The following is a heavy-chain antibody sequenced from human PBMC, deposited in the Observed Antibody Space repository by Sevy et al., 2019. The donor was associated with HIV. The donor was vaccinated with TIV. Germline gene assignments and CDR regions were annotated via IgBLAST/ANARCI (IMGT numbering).Heavy chain of an antibody. CDR3: ARDLGFGELAYYFDY. CDR1: GFTFSSYW. CDR2: IKQDGSEK. Sequence: GGSLRLSCAASGFTFSSYWMSWVRQAPGKGLEWVANIKQDGSEKYYVDSVKGRFTISRDNAKNSLYLQMNSRRAEDTAVYYCARDLGFGELAYYFDYWGQGTLVTVSS. D-gene: IGHD3-10*01. J-gene: IGHJ4*02. V-gene: IGHV3-7*01.